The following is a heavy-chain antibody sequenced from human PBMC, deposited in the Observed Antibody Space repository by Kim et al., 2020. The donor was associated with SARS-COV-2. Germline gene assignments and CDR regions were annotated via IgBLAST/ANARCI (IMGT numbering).Heavy chain of an antibody. CDR3: VRSEFGGSTPDDAFDI. CDR2: ISSSSSTI. V-gene: IGHV3-48*04. D-gene: IGHD1-26*01. Sequence: GGSLRLSCAASGFTFSSYSMNWVRQAPGKGLEWVSYISSSSSTIYYADSVKGRFTISRDNAKNSLYLQMNSLRAEDTAVYYCVRSEFGGSTPDDAFDIWGQGTMVTVSS. CDR1: GFTFSSYS. J-gene: IGHJ3*02.